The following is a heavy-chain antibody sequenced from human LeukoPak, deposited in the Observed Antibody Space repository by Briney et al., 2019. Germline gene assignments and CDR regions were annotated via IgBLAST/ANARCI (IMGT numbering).Heavy chain of an antibody. D-gene: IGHD3-22*01. CDR3: ARVYDSSGFDY. J-gene: IGHJ4*02. V-gene: IGHV1-2*04. CDR2: INPNSGGT. Sequence: ASVKVSCKASGNTFTGYYMHWVRQAPGQGLEWMGWINPNSGGTNYAQKFQGWVTMTRDTSISTAYMELSRLRSDDTAAYYCARVYDSSGFDYWGQGTLVTVSS. CDR1: GNTFTGYY.